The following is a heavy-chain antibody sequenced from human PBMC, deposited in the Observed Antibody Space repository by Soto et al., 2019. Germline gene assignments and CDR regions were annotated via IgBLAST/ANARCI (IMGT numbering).Heavy chain of an antibody. CDR1: GGSISSGGYY. CDR3: ARGVRGWFGELFIDY. D-gene: IGHD3-10*01. CDR2: IYYSGST. Sequence: QVQLQESGPELVKPSQTLSLTCTVSGGSISSGGYYWSWIRQHPGKGLEWIGYIYYSGSTYYNPFRKSRVTMSVDTSKNQYSLKLSSVTAADTAVYYCARGVRGWFGELFIDYWGQGTLVTVSS. J-gene: IGHJ4*02. V-gene: IGHV4-31*03.